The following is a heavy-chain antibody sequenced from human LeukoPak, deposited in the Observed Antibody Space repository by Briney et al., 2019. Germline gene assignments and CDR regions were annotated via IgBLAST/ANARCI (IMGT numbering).Heavy chain of an antibody. CDR3: ASDYSSSWYPDY. Sequence: GGSLRLSCAASGFTFSSYGMHWVRQAPGKGLEWVAFIRYDGSNKYYADSVKGRFTISRDNSKKTLYLQMNSLRAEDTAVYYCASDYSSSWYPDYWGQGTLVTVSS. D-gene: IGHD6-13*01. CDR1: GFTFSSYG. V-gene: IGHV3-30*02. CDR2: IRYDGSNK. J-gene: IGHJ4*02.